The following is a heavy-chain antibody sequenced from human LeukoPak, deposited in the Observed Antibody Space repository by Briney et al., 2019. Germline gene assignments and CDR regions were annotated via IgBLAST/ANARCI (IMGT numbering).Heavy chain of an antibody. D-gene: IGHD6-13*01. Sequence: GGSLRLSCAASGFTFSSYAMHWVRQAPGKGLEWVAVISYDGSNKYYADSVKGRFTISRDNSKNTLYLQMNSLRAEDTAVYYCASGTLAAAGSVDIWGQGTMVTVSS. J-gene: IGHJ3*02. CDR1: GFTFSSYA. CDR2: ISYDGSNK. V-gene: IGHV3-30*04. CDR3: ASGTLAAAGSVDI.